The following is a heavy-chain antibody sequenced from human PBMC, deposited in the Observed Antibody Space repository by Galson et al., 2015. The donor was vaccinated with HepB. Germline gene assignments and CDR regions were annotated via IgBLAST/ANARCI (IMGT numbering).Heavy chain of an antibody. J-gene: IGHJ4*02. CDR2: ISYDGSNK. V-gene: IGHV3-30*18. Sequence: SLRLSCAASGFTFSSYGMHWVRQAPGKGLEWVAVISYDGSNKYYADSVKGRFTISRDNSKNTLYLQMNSLRAEDTAVYYCAKSRGFDYWGQGTLVTVS. CDR3: AKSRGFDY. CDR1: GFTFSSYG. D-gene: IGHD2-2*01.